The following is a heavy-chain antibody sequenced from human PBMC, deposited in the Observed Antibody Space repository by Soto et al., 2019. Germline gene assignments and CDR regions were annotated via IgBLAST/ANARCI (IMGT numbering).Heavy chain of an antibody. CDR1: GFTFGDYA. D-gene: IGHD3-9*01. J-gene: IGHJ6*02. CDR2: IRSKAYGGTT. V-gene: IGHV3-49*04. CDR3: TTSGDYDILNGYYPRGFYYYGMDV. Sequence: GGSLRLSCTASGFTFGDYAMSWVRQAPGKGLEWVGFIRSKAYGGTTEYAASVKGRFTISRDDSKSIAYLQMNSLKTEDTAVYYCTTSGDYDILNGYYPRGFYYYGMDVWGQGTTVTVSS.